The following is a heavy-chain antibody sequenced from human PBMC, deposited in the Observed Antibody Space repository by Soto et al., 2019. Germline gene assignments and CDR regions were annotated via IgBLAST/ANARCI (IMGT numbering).Heavy chain of an antibody. CDR3: ARDRAVPYFDY. CDR2: IYYSGST. V-gene: IGHV4-59*01. J-gene: IGHJ4*02. CDR1: SGSISSYY. Sequence: PSETLSVTCTVSSGSISSYYWSWIRQPPGKGLEWIGYIYYSGSTNYNPSLKSRVTISVDTSKNQFSLKLSSVTAADKAVYYCARDRAVPYFDYWGQGTLVTVSS. D-gene: IGHD3-10*01.